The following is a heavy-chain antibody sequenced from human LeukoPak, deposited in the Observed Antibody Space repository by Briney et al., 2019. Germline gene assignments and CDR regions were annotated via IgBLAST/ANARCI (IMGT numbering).Heavy chain of an antibody. Sequence: GGSLRLSCAASGFTFSTFRMHWVRQTPGKGLVWVSRISSDGTTTHYADSVKGRFTISRDNAKNTLFLHMNSLRAEDTAVYYCNVRWGPNSDYWGQGTLVTVSS. CDR2: ISSDGTTT. V-gene: IGHV3-74*01. D-gene: IGHD7-27*01. J-gene: IGHJ4*02. CDR3: NVRWGPNSDY. CDR1: GFTFSTFR.